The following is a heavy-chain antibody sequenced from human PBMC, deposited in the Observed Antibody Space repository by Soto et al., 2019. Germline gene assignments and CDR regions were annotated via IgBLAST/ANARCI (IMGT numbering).Heavy chain of an antibody. D-gene: IGHD2-2*01. Sequence: RRLSCAASGFTFSDYYMSWIRQAPGKGLEWVSYISSSGSTIYYADSVKGRFTISRDNAKNSLYLQMNSLRAEDTAVYYCARRGQYCSSTSCYRLFDPWGQGTLVTVSS. J-gene: IGHJ5*02. CDR1: GFTFSDYY. CDR2: ISSSGSTI. CDR3: ARRGQYCSSTSCYRLFDP. V-gene: IGHV3-11*01.